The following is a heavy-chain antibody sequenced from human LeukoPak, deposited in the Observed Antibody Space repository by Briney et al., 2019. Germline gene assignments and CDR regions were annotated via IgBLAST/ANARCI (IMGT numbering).Heavy chain of an antibody. V-gene: IGHV3-48*01. CDR3: ARRLDS. CDR1: GFILSTFD. Sequence: GGSLRLSCAASGFILSTFDMNWVRQAPGKGLEWVSFISGSDSSIYYADSVKGRFTISRDNARNELYLHMNSLRAEDTAVYYCARRLDSWGQGTLVTVSS. J-gene: IGHJ4*02. CDR2: ISGSDSSI.